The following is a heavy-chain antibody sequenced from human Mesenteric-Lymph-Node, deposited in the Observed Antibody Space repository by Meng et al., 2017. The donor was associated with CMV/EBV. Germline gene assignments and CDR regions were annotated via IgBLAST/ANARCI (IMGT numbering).Heavy chain of an antibody. CDR3: AKDHPVFDC. CDR1: GFTFSTYG. Sequence: GGSLRLSCAASGFTFSTYGMHWVRQAPGKGLEWVAFIRNDESNQYYTDSVKGRFTISRDISKNTLYLQMNSLRVEDTAVYYCAKDHPVFDCWGQGTLVTVSS. V-gene: IGHV3-30*02. CDR2: IRNDESNQ. J-gene: IGHJ4*02.